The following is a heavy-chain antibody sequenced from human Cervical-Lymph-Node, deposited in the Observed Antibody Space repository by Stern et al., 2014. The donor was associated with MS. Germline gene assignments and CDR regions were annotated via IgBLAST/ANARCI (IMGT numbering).Heavy chain of an antibody. J-gene: IGHJ4*02. CDR2: IYYSGTT. Sequence: QVQLGQSGPGLVKPSQTLSLTCTVSGGSISSGGYFWNWIRQHPGKGLEWIGYIYYSGTTHHKPSLKSRLTISVATSKNQFSLKLTSVTAADTAVYYCARFPADSSSPLDYWGQGTLVTVSS. CDR3: ARFPADSSSPLDY. CDR1: GGSISSGGYF. D-gene: IGHD6-6*01. V-gene: IGHV4-31*03.